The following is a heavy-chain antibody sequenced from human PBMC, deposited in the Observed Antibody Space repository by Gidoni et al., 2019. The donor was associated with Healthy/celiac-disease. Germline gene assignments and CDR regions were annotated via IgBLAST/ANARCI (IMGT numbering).Heavy chain of an antibody. J-gene: IGHJ2*01. D-gene: IGHD7-27*01. V-gene: IGHV3-53*01. Sequence: EVQLVESGGGLIQPGGSLRLSCAASGFTVSSNYMSWVRQAPGKGLEWVSVIYSGGSTYYADSVKGRFTISRDNSKNTLYLQMNSLRAEDTAVYYCARVLNWGSDWYFDLWGRGTLVTVSS. CDR2: IYSGGST. CDR3: ARVLNWGSDWYFDL. CDR1: GFTVSSNY.